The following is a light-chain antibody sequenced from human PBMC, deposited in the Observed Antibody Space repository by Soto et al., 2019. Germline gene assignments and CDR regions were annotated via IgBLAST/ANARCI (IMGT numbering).Light chain of an antibody. V-gene: IGLV3-21*02. J-gene: IGLJ7*01. Sequence: SYELPQPPSVSVAPGQTATITCGGNNLGRKSVHWYQQKPGQAPVLVVCDDRDRPSGIPERFSGSNSGNTATLTISTVEAGDEGDDYCQVWDGSSDHVVFGGGTQLTVL. CDR2: DDR. CDR3: QVWDGSSDHVV. CDR1: NLGRKS.